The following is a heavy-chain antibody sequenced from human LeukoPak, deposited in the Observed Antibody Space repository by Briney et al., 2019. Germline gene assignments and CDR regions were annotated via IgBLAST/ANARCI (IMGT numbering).Heavy chain of an antibody. V-gene: IGHV3-9*01. CDR1: GFTFDDYA. D-gene: IGHD2-8*01. CDR2: ISWNSGSI. Sequence: GGSLRLSCAASGFTFDDYAMHWVRQAPGKGLEWVSGISWNSGSIGYADSVKGRFTISRDNAKNSLYLQMNSLRAEDTALYYCAKDMRRGYCTNGVCHLFDYWGQGTLVTVSS. CDR3: AKDMRRGYCTNGVCHLFDY. J-gene: IGHJ4*02.